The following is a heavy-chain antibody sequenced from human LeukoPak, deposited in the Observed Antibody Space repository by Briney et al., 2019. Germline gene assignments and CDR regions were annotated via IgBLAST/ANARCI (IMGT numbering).Heavy chain of an antibody. CDR3: AKDGGYGSGSYYPDY. V-gene: IGHV3-23*01. Sequence: GGSLRLSCAASGFTFSSYAMNWVLQAPGRGLEWVSSISGGAGGAAYADSVKGRFTMSRDNSKNTLYLQMNSLRAEDTAVYYCAKDGGYGSGSYYPDYWGQGTLVTVSS. J-gene: IGHJ4*02. D-gene: IGHD3-10*01. CDR1: GFTFSSYA. CDR2: ISGGAGGA.